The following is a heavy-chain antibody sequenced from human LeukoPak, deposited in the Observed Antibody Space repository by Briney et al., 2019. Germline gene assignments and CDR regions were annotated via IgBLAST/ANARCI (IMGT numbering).Heavy chain of an antibody. D-gene: IGHD3-22*01. Sequence: GGSLRLSCAASGFTFSDYYMSWIRQAPGKGLEWVSYISSSSSYTSYADSVKGRFTISRDNAKNSLYLQMNSLRAEDTAVYYCASIPTYYYDSSGSAVDYWGQGTLVTVSS. CDR3: ASIPTYYYDSSGSAVDY. V-gene: IGHV3-11*03. CDR1: GFTFSDYY. CDR2: ISSSSSYT. J-gene: IGHJ4*02.